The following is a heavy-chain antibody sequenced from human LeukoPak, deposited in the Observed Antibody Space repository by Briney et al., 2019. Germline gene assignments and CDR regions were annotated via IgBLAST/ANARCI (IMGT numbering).Heavy chain of an antibody. Sequence: ASVKVSCKASGGTFSSYAISWVRQAPGQGLEWMGGIIPIFGTANYAQKFQGRVTITTDESTSTAYMELSSLRSEDTAVYYCAREPGTKRVYYYMDVWGKGTTVTVSS. CDR3: AREPGTKRVYYYMDV. CDR1: GGTFSSYA. V-gene: IGHV1-69*05. D-gene: IGHD1-1*01. J-gene: IGHJ6*03. CDR2: IIPIFGTA.